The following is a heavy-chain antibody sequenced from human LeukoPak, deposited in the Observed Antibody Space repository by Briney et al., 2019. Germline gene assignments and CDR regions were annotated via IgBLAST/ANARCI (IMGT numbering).Heavy chain of an antibody. D-gene: IGHD2-15*01. Sequence: GGSLRLSCAASGLTVSKNYMSWVRQAPGKGLESVSFIYSGGSTYYADSVRGRFTISRDNSKNSLYLQMNSRRVEDTAVYYCAREGVRSGGSYNYWGQRTLVTVSS. CDR1: GLTVSKNY. J-gene: IGHJ4*02. CDR3: AREGVRSGGSYNY. V-gene: IGHV3-53*01. CDR2: IYSGGST.